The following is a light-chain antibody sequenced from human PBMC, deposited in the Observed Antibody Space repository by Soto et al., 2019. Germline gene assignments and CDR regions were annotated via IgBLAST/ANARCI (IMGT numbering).Light chain of an antibody. CDR3: QSYDNSLTGSWV. CDR2: HVT. J-gene: IGLJ3*02. Sequence: QSALTQPASVSASPGQSITLTCTGTSNDVGYYNYVAWYQHQPGKAPKLLLYHVTYRASGVSNRFSGSKSGNTASLTITGLQAEDEADYYCQSYDNSLTGSWVFGGGTKLTVL. CDR1: SNDVGYYNY. V-gene: IGLV2-14*03.